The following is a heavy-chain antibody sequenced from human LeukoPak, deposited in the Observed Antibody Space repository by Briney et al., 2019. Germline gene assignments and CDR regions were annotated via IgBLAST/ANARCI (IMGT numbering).Heavy chain of an antibody. CDR2: IYHSGST. V-gene: IGHV4-38-2*02. Sequence: SETLYLTCTVSGYSISCGNYWGWIRQPPGTGLEWIGSIYHSGSTYYKPSLKSRVTISVDTSKNQFSLKLSSVTAADTAVYYCARDSSVAGTDSWGQGTLVTVSS. D-gene: IGHD6-19*01. J-gene: IGHJ4*02. CDR1: GYSISCGNY. CDR3: ARDSSVAGTDS.